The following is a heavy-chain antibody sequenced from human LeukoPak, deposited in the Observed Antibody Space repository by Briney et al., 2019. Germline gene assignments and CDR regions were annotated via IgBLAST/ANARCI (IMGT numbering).Heavy chain of an antibody. D-gene: IGHD3-3*01. Sequence: ASVKVSSKASGYIFTSYGISWVRQAPGQGLEWMGWISAYNGNTNYAQKLQGRVTVTTDTSTSIVYMELRSLRSDDTAVYYCARVPRGGTIFGVVIMDYWGQGTLVTVSS. V-gene: IGHV1-18*01. J-gene: IGHJ4*02. CDR2: ISAYNGNT. CDR1: GYIFTSYG. CDR3: ARVPRGGTIFGVVIMDY.